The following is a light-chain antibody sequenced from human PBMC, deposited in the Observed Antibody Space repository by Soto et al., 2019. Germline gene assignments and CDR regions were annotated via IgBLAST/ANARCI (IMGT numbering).Light chain of an antibody. V-gene: IGKV3-15*01. J-gene: IGKJ4*01. CDR2: GAS. CDR3: QQYNNWPLT. Sequence: EIVMTQSPATLSVSPGERATPSSRPIRGVGGNLAWYQQKPGQAPRLLIYGASTRATGIPARFSGSGSGTEFTLTISSLQSEDFAVYYCQQYNNWPLTFGGGTKVEIK. CDR1: RGVGGN.